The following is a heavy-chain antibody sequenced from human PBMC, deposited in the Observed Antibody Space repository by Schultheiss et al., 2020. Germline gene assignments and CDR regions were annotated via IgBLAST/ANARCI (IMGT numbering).Heavy chain of an antibody. V-gene: IGHV3-74*01. D-gene: IGHD5-24*01. CDR1: GFTFSDYY. CDR2: INSDGSST. J-gene: IGHJ4*02. Sequence: GGSLRLSCAASGFTFSDYYMGWIRQAPGKGLVWVSRINSDGSSTSYADSVKGRFTISRDDSKKTLYVQMNSLKIEDTAVYYCTRDEVMARPRYDYWGQGTLVTVSS. CDR3: TRDEVMARPRYDY.